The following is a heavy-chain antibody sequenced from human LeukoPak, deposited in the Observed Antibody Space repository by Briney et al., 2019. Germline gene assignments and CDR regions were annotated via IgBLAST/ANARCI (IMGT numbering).Heavy chain of an antibody. CDR1: GFTFSAYY. V-gene: IGHV3-11*06. Sequence: KPGGSLRLSCAASGFTFSAYYMSWIRQAPGKGLEWVSYISSSSSYTNYADSVKGRFTISRDNAKNSLYLQMNSLRAEDTAVYYCARLLPPIVATSHWFDPWGQGTLVTVSS. D-gene: IGHD5-12*01. CDR2: ISSSSSYT. J-gene: IGHJ5*02. CDR3: ARLLPPIVATSHWFDP.